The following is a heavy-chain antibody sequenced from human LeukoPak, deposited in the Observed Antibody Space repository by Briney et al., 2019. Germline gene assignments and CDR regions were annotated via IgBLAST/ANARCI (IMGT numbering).Heavy chain of an antibody. D-gene: IGHD2-2*02. J-gene: IGHJ3*02. CDR2: INPNSGGT. Sequence: ASVKVSCKASGYTFTGYYMHWVRQAPGQGLEWMGWINPNSGGTNYAQKFQGRVTMTRDTSISTAYMELSRLRSDDTAVYYCARSIEGVPGAILRGRNAFDIWGQGTMVTVSS. V-gene: IGHV1-2*02. CDR3: ARSIEGVPGAILRGRNAFDI. CDR1: GYTFTGYY.